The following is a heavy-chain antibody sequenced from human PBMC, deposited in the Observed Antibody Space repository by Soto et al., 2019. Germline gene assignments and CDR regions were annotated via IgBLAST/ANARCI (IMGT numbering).Heavy chain of an antibody. CDR2: TYYRSKWYN. CDR1: GDSVSSNSAA. Sequence: QVQLQQSGPGLVKPSQTLSLTCAISGDSVSSNSAAWNWIRQSPSRGLEWLGRTYYRSKWYNDYAVSVKSRITIIPDTSKNQFSLQLNSVTPEDTAVHYCARSIAAAGKDWFDPWGQGTLVTVSS. CDR3: ARSIAAAGKDWFDP. J-gene: IGHJ5*02. D-gene: IGHD6-13*01. V-gene: IGHV6-1*01.